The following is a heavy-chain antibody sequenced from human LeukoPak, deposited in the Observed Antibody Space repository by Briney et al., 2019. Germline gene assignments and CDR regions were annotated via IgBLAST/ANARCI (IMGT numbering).Heavy chain of an antibody. Sequence: PSETLSLTCAVYGGSFSGYYWSWVRQAPGKGLEWVSAISGSGGSTYYADSVKGRFTISRDNSKNTLYLQMNSLRAEDTAVYYCANPPAGEGEDYWGQGTLVTVSS. CDR2: ISGSGGST. J-gene: IGHJ4*02. CDR3: ANPPAGEGEDY. D-gene: IGHD1-14*01. V-gene: IGHV3-23*01. CDR1: GGSFSGYY.